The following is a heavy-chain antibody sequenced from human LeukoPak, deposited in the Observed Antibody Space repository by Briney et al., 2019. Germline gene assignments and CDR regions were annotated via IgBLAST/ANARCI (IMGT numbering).Heavy chain of an antibody. CDR3: AKDIPGPGGYYYYYYGMDV. D-gene: IGHD3-16*01. CDR2: ISGSGGST. J-gene: IGHJ6*02. V-gene: IGHV3-23*01. Sequence: GGSLRLSCAASGFTFSSYAMSWVRQAPGKGLEWVSAISGSGGSTYYADSVKGRFTISRDNSKKTLYLQMNSLRAEDTAVYYCAKDIPGPGGYYYYYYGMDVWGQGTTVTVSS. CDR1: GFTFSSYA.